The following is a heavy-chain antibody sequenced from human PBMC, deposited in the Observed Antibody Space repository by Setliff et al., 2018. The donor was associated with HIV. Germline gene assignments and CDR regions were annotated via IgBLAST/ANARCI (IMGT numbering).Heavy chain of an antibody. CDR2: IYYSGSA. D-gene: IGHD4-4*01. J-gene: IGHJ4*02. V-gene: IGHV4-30-4*08. CDR3: ARVRRDGNSFDD. CDR1: GGSISSGDYF. Sequence: SETLSLTYTVSGGSISSGDYFLSWIRQAPGKGLEWIGCIYYSGSAYYNPSLQRRVTISVDTSKNQVSLKLNSMTAADTAVYFCARVRRDGNSFDDWGQGTLVTVSS.